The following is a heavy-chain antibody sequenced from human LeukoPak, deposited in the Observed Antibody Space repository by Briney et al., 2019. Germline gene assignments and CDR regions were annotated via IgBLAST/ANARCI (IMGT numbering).Heavy chain of an antibody. Sequence: GGSLRLSCAASGFTFSSYGMHWVRQAPGKGLEWEAVISYDGSNKYYADSVKGRFTISRDNSKNTLYLQMNSLRAEDTAVYYCATTYGDLDYFQHWGQGTLVTVSS. CDR3: ATTYGDLDYFQH. CDR2: ISYDGSNK. J-gene: IGHJ1*01. D-gene: IGHD4-17*01. V-gene: IGHV3-30*03. CDR1: GFTFSSYG.